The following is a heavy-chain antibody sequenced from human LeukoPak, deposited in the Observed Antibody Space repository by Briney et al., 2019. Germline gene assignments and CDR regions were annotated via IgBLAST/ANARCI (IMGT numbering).Heavy chain of an antibody. J-gene: IGHJ4*02. CDR3: AKSGSLWKHPFED. Sequence: PGGSLRLSCAASGFTFSDHQMDWVRQAPGKGLEWVGRTRNKAKSYTTEYAASVKGRITISRDDSKNSLYLQLDGLKTEDTAVYYCAKSGSLWKHPFEDWGQGTLVTVSS. CDR1: GFTFSDHQ. CDR2: TRNKAKSYTT. V-gene: IGHV3-72*01. D-gene: IGHD1-1*01.